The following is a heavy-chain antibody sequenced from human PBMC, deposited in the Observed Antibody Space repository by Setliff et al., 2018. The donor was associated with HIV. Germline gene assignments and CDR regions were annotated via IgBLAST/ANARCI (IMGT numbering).Heavy chain of an antibody. Sequence: GGSLRLSCAASGFTFSSYAMHWVRQDPGKGLEWVAVISYDGSNKYYADSVKGRFTISRDNSKNTLYLQKNSLRPADTAVYYCARDGERVVIVAGSDYYYYMDVWGKGTTVTVSS. D-gene: IGHD2-15*01. CDR3: ARDGERVVIVAGSDYYYYMDV. J-gene: IGHJ6*03. CDR2: ISYDGSNK. CDR1: GFTFSSYA. V-gene: IGHV3-30*04.